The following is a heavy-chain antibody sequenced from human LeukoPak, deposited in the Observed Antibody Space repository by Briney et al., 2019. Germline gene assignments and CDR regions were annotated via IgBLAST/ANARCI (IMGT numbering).Heavy chain of an antibody. V-gene: IGHV4-39*07. J-gene: IGHJ5*02. D-gene: IGHD3-9*01. Sequence: PSETLSLTCTVSGGSISSSSYDWDWIRQPPGKGLEWIGRIYCSGNTYYNPAVKSRVTISVDTSKNQFSLKLSSATAADTAVYYCAREGVRGRRYHDILTGPAWFDPWGQGTLVTVSS. CDR1: GGSISSSSYD. CDR3: AREGVRGRRYHDILTGPAWFDP. CDR2: IYCSGNT.